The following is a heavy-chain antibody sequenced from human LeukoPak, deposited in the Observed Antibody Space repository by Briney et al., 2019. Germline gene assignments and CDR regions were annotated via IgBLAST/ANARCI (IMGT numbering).Heavy chain of an antibody. D-gene: IGHD6-13*01. CDR1: GGSISSYY. CDR2: IYYSGST. J-gene: IGHJ4*02. CDR3: ARGSFAAAAGLDY. Sequence: SETLSLTCTVSGGSISSYYWSWIRQPPGKGLEWIGYIYYSGSTNYNPSLKSRVTISVDTSKNQFSLKLSSVTAADTAVYYCARGSFAAAAGLDYWGQGTLVTVSS. V-gene: IGHV4-59*01.